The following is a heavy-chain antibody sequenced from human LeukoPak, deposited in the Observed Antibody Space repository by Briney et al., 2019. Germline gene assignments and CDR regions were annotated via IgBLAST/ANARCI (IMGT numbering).Heavy chain of an antibody. CDR2: INPNSGGT. CDR3: ARDYYGSGSYWSYFDY. CDR1: GYTFTGYY. V-gene: IGHV1-2*02. J-gene: IGHJ4*02. D-gene: IGHD3-10*01. Sequence: ASVKVSCKASGYTFTGYYMHWVRQAPGQGLEWMGWINPNSGGTNYAQKFQGRVTMTRDTSISTAYMELSRLRSDDTAVYYCARDYYGSGSYWSYFDYWGQGTLVTASS.